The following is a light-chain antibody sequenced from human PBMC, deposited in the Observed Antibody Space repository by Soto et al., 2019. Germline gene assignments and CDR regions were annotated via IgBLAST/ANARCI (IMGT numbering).Light chain of an antibody. J-gene: IGKJ2*01. CDR3: MQGTHWPRT. Sequence: DAVMTQSPLSLPVTVGQPASISCRSSRSLVYSDGNTYLSWLQQRPGQSPRRLIYRVSSRDSGVPDRFSGSGSGTDFTLKINRVEAEDVGTYYCMQGTHWPRTFGQGTKVDI. CDR1: RSLVYSDGNTY. V-gene: IGKV2-30*01. CDR2: RVS.